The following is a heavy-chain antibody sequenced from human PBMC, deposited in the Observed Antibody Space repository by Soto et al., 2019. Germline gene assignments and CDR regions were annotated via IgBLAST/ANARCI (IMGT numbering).Heavy chain of an antibody. CDR3: AKSPRGEMATD. CDR1: GYTFINYH. Sequence: QVQLVQSGGEVKKPGASVTVSCKASGYTFINYHITWVRQAPGQGLEWMAWINTYNGMTDYAQRFQGRVTMTRDTSTSTAYMELRNLGYDDTAVYFCAKSPRGEMATDWGQGTLVTVSS. V-gene: IGHV1-18*01. CDR2: INTYNGMT. D-gene: IGHD5-12*01. J-gene: IGHJ4*02.